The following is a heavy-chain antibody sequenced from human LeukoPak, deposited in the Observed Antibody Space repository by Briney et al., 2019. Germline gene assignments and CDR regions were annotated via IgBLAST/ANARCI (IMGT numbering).Heavy chain of an antibody. Sequence: PGGSLRLSCAASGFTFSNYAMHWVRQAPGKGLEWVAVISSDGSNKYYADSVKGRFTISRDNSKNTLYLQMNSLRAEDTAVYYCAKGRGWEASYYYYYMDVWGKGTTVTISS. V-gene: IGHV3-30*04. CDR1: GFTFSNYA. CDR2: ISSDGSNK. J-gene: IGHJ6*03. D-gene: IGHD1-26*01. CDR3: AKGRGWEASYYYYYMDV.